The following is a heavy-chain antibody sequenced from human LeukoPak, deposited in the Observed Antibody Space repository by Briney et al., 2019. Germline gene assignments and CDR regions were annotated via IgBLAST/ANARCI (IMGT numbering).Heavy chain of an antibody. J-gene: IGHJ5*02. Sequence: ASVKVSCKASGYTFPDNGISWVRQAPGQGLEWMGWISTYNDHTNYAQKLQGRVSMTTDTSASTAYMELRSLRSDDTAVYYCARDLGSCSGNSCCRNWFDPWGQGTLVTVSS. D-gene: IGHD2-15*01. CDR3: ARDLGSCSGNSCCRNWFDP. CDR1: GYTFPDNG. V-gene: IGHV1-18*01. CDR2: ISTYNDHT.